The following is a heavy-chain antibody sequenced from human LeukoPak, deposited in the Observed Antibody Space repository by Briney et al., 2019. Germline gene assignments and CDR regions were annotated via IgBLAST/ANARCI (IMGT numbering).Heavy chain of an antibody. D-gene: IGHD1-26*01. V-gene: IGHV1-2*02. CDR1: DYTFTSYG. Sequence: GASVKVSCKASDYTFTSYGISWVRQAPGQGLEWMGWINPNSGGTNYAQKFQGRVTMTRDTSISTAYMELSRLRSDDTAVYYCARVGSQNAFDIWGQGTMVTVSS. CDR2: INPNSGGT. CDR3: ARVGSQNAFDI. J-gene: IGHJ3*02.